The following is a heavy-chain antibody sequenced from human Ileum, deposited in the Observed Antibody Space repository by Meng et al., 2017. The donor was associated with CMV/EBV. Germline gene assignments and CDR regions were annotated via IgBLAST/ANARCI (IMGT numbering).Heavy chain of an antibody. CDR3: ARSFGSMSYSLYFDY. CDR2: LYSVGTT. V-gene: IGHV3-53*01. Sequence: GESLKISCSASGFRFSSNYMNWVRQAPGKGLEWVAVLYSVGTTVYVDSVKGRFTISRDNSKNTLYLQMDSLRAEDTAVYYCARSFGSMSYSLYFDYWGQGTVVTVSS. J-gene: IGHJ4*02. CDR1: GFRFSSNY. D-gene: IGHD3-10*01.